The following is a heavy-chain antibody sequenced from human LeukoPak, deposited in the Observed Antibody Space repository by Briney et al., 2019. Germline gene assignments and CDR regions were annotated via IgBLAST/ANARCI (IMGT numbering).Heavy chain of an antibody. CDR3: ARATRSSGWYWWFDP. Sequence: GASVKVSCKASGYIFTNYYMHWVRQAPEQGLEWMGWISAYNGNTNYAQKLQGRVTMTTDTSTSTAYMELRSLRSDDTAVYYCARATRSSGWYWWFDPWGQGTLVTVSS. D-gene: IGHD6-19*01. J-gene: IGHJ5*02. V-gene: IGHV1-18*04. CDR1: GYIFTNYY. CDR2: ISAYNGNT.